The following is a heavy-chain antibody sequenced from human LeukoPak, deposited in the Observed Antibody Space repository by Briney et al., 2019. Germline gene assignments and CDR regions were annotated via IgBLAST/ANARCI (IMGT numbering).Heavy chain of an antibody. Sequence: PGGSLRLSCAASGFTFPNAWMTWLRQAPGKGLEWVGRIKSKTDGGTTDYAAPVKGRFTISRDDSKNTLYLQMNSLKTEDTGVYYCTKDRPAGGGYDWGQGTLVTVSS. CDR3: TKDRPAGGGYD. CDR2: IKSKTDGGTT. V-gene: IGHV3-15*01. J-gene: IGHJ4*02. D-gene: IGHD1-26*01. CDR1: GFTFPNAW.